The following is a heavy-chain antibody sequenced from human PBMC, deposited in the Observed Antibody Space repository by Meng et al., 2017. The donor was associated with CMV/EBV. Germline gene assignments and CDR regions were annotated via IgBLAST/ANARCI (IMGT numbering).Heavy chain of an antibody. CDR2: IYYSGST. D-gene: IGHD3-10*01. CDR3: ARLALLSETDYYGSGGYVPPGMDV. Sequence: GSLRLSCTVSGGSISSYYWSWIRQPPGKGLEWIGYIYYSGSTNYNPSLKSRVTISVDTSKNQFSLKLSSVTAADTAVYYCARLALLSETDYYGSGGYVPPGMDVWGQGTTVTVSS. J-gene: IGHJ6*02. V-gene: IGHV4-59*01. CDR1: GGSISSYY.